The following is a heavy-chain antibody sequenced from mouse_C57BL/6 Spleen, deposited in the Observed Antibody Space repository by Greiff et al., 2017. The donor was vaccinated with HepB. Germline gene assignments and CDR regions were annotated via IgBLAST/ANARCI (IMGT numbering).Heavy chain of an antibody. J-gene: IGHJ4*01. CDR1: GYSITSGYY. CDR2: ISYDGSN. Sequence: EVKLQESGPGLVKPSQSLSLTCSVTGYSITSGYYWNWIRQFPGNKLEWMGYISYDGSNNYNPSLKNRIFITSDTSKNQFFLKLNSVTTEDTATYYCARDSYGYYYAMDYWGQGTSVTVSS. D-gene: IGHD1-1*01. V-gene: IGHV3-6*01. CDR3: ARDSYGYYYAMDY.